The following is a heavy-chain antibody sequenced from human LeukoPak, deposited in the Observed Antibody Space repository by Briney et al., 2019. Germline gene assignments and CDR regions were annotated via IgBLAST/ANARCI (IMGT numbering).Heavy chain of an antibody. CDR3: ARSPFGMAPTGDYMDV. D-gene: IGHD3-10*01. Sequence: QPGGSLRLSCAASGFTFSSYAMSWVRQAPGKGLEWVSVIRGSGDVTYYADSVKGRFTISRDNAKNSLYLQMNSLRAEDTAVYYCARSPFGMAPTGDYMDVWGKGTTVTVSS. CDR2: IRGSGDVT. V-gene: IGHV3-23*01. CDR1: GFTFSSYA. J-gene: IGHJ6*03.